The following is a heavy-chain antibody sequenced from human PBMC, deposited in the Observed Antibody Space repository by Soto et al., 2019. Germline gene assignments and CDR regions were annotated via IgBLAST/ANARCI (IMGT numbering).Heavy chain of an antibody. CDR3: ARKPPAAIQGWAYGMDV. Sequence: GGSLRLSSVASGFTVSTNYLSWVRQVPGKGLEWVSVLHGSGSTSYADSVEGRFTISRDNARNTFYLQMNSLRVEDTAVYYCARKPPAAIQGWAYGMDVWGQGTTVTVSS. J-gene: IGHJ6*02. CDR1: GFTVSTNY. CDR2: LHGSGST. V-gene: IGHV3-53*01. D-gene: IGHD2-2*01.